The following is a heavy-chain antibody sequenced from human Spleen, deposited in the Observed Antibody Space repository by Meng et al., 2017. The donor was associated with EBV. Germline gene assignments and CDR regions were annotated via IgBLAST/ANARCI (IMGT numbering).Heavy chain of an antibody. CDR1: GFTFSDYY. CDR2: ISPSGTTM. Sequence: QVQLVESGGGLVKPGGSLRLSCAASGFTFSDYYMTWIRQAPGKGLEWVSYISPSGTTMYYADSVKGRFTVSRDNAKNSLYLQMNSLRAEDTAVYYCAKESITLVVVAAWGYWGQGTLVTVSS. D-gene: IGHD3-22*01. CDR3: AKESITLVVVAAWGY. V-gene: IGHV3-11*01. J-gene: IGHJ4*02.